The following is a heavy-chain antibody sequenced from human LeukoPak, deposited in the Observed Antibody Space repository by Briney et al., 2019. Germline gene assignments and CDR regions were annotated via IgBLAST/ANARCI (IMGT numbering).Heavy chain of an antibody. CDR1: GFTVSSNE. J-gene: IGHJ4*02. CDR2: ISGGST. D-gene: IGHD3-22*01. CDR3: KIPAYYYDSSGYYYEDYFDY. Sequence: GRSLRLSCAASGFTVSSNEMSWVRQAPGKGLEWVSSISGGSTYYADSRKGRFTISRDNSKNTLHLQMNSLRAEDTAVYYCKIPAYYYDSSGYYYEDYFDYWGQGTLVTVSS. V-gene: IGHV3-38-3*01.